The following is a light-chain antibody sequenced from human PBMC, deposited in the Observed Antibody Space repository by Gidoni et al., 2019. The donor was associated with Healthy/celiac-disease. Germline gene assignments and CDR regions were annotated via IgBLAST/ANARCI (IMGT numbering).Light chain of an antibody. CDR3: QQSYSTPPWT. V-gene: IGKV1-39*01. J-gene: IGKJ1*01. Sequence: IQLPQSPSSLSAAVGDRVTITCRASQSISSYLIWYQQKPGKDPKLLIYAASSLQSGVPSRFSGSGSGTDFTLTISSLQPEDFATYYCQQSYSTPPWTFGQGTKVEIK. CDR1: QSISSY. CDR2: AAS.